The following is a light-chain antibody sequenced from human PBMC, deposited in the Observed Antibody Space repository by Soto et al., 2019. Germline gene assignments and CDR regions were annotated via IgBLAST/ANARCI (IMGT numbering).Light chain of an antibody. CDR2: AAS. Sequence: DIQMTQSPSSLSVSVRDRVTITCRASQSISIYLNWYQQKPGKAPKLLIYAASSLQSGVPSRFSGSGSGTDFTLTISSLQPEDFATYYCQQSYSIPLTFGGGTKVDIK. CDR3: QQSYSIPLT. CDR1: QSISIY. V-gene: IGKV1-39*01. J-gene: IGKJ4*01.